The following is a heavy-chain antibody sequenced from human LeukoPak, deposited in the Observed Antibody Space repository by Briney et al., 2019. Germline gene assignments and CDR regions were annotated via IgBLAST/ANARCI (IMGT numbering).Heavy chain of an antibody. Sequence: GGSLRLSCAAPGFTVSSNYMSWVRQAPGKGLEWVSVIYSGGSTYYADSVKGRFTISRDNSKNTLYLQMNSLRAEDTAVYYCAKGNSGSARFDYWGQGTLVTVSS. J-gene: IGHJ4*02. D-gene: IGHD1-26*01. CDR1: GFTVSSNY. CDR2: IYSGGST. CDR3: AKGNSGSARFDY. V-gene: IGHV3-53*05.